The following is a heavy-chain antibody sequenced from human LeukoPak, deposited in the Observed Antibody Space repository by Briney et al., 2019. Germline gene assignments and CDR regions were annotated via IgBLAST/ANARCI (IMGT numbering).Heavy chain of an antibody. V-gene: IGHV1-18*01. CDR2: ISAHNGNT. CDR3: ARAYYYAWGREGAFDI. Sequence: ASVKVSCKASGYTFTSYGISWVRQAPGQGLEWMGWISAHNGNTNYAQKLQGRVTMTTDTSTSTAYMELRSLRSDDTAVYYCARAYYYAWGREGAFDIWGQGTMVTVSS. J-gene: IGHJ3*02. D-gene: IGHD3-10*01. CDR1: GYTFTSYG.